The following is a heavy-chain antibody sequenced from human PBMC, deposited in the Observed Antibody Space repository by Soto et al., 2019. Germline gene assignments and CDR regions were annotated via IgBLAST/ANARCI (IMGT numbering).Heavy chain of an antibody. CDR2: INAGNGNT. D-gene: IGHD3-16*01. CDR3: ARAPYDYVWGSYAFDI. J-gene: IGHJ3*02. V-gene: IGHV1-3*01. CDR1: GYTFTSYA. Sequence: SVKVSCKASGYTFTSYAMHWVRQAPGQRLEWMGWINAGNGNTKYSQKFQGRVTITRDTSASTAYMELSSLRSEDTAVYYCARAPYDYVWGSYAFDIWGQGTMVTVSS.